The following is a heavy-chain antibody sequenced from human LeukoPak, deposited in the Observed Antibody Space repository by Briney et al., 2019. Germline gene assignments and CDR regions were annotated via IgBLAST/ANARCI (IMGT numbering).Heavy chain of an antibody. CDR3: AREPPYCSSTSCYAAAEYFQH. CDR1: GFTFSRYE. V-gene: IGHV3-48*03. D-gene: IGHD2-2*01. J-gene: IGHJ1*01. CDR2: ISSSGSTI. Sequence: HPGGSLRLSCAASGFTFSRYEMNWVRQAPGKGLEWVSYISSSGSTIYYADSVKGRFTISRDNAKNSLYLQMNSLRAEDTAVYYCAREPPYCSSTSCYAAAEYFQHWGQGTLVTVSS.